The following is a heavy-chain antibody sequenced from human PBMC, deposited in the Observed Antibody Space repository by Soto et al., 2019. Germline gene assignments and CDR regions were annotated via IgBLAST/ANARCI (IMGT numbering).Heavy chain of an antibody. CDR2: ISWNSGSI. J-gene: IGHJ6*02. CDR1: GSTFDDYA. CDR3: AKGCSSTSCPGAYYYYGMDV. Sequence: GGSLRLSCAASGSTFDDYAMHWVRQAPGKGLEWVSGISWNSGSIGYAGSVKGRFTISRDNAKNSLYLQMNSLRAEDTALYYCAKGCSSTSCPGAYYYYGMDVWGQGTTVTVSS. D-gene: IGHD2-2*01. V-gene: IGHV3-9*01.